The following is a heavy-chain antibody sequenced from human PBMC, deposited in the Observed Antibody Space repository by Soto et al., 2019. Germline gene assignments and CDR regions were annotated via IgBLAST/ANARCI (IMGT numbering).Heavy chain of an antibody. Sequence: SETLSLTCTVSGGPISTYYWNWIRQPPGKGLEWIGYIHYSGITSYSPSLKSRVTISVDTSRNQFSLNLSSVTAADTAVYYCARVVAAVSWVFDYWGQGTVVTVSS. CDR1: GGPISTYY. D-gene: IGHD6-13*01. J-gene: IGHJ4*02. CDR2: IHYSGIT. CDR3: ARVVAAVSWVFDY. V-gene: IGHV4-59*01.